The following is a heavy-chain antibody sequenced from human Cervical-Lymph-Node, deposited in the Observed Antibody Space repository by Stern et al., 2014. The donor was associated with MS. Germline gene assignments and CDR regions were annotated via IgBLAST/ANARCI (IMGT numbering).Heavy chain of an antibody. V-gene: IGHV2-5*01. D-gene: IGHD3-10*01. CDR2: IYWNDDK. CDR1: GFSLSTSGVG. Sequence: QVTLRESGPTLVKPTQTLTLTCTFSGFSLSTSGVGVGWIRQPPGKALEWLAVIYWNDDKRYSPSLKSRLTITKDTSKNQVVLTMTNMDPVDTATYYCVRVILGGFDYWGQGTLVTVSS. CDR3: VRVILGGFDY. J-gene: IGHJ4*02.